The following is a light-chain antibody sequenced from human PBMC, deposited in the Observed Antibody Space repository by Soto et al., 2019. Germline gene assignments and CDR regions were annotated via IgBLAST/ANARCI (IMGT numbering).Light chain of an antibody. CDR3: CSFAGSDTLL. J-gene: IGLJ3*02. V-gene: IGLV2-23*01. CDR1: SSDVGGYKL. Sequence: QSALTQPASVSGSPGQSITISCTGSSSDVGGYKLVSWYQQHPGKGPNLLIYEDRKRPSGVSDRFSGSKSGNTASLTISGLQAEDEADYYCCSFAGSDTLLFGGGTKLTVL. CDR2: EDR.